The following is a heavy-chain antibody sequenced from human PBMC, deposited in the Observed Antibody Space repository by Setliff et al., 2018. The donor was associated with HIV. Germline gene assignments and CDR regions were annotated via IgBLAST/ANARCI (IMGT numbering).Heavy chain of an antibody. V-gene: IGHV3-13*01. CDR1: GFISGTYD. CDR3: AREIQNCGGNHYYCYMDV. D-gene: IGHD2-15*01. CDR2: MGLLGDT. J-gene: IGHJ6*03. Sequence: RLSCAAPGFISGTYDMHWVRQVAGKGLEWVSAMGLLGDTYYADSVKGRFTISREDAKNSLYLQMNSLRAGDTAVYYCAREIQNCGGNHYYCYMDVWGKGTTVTVSS.